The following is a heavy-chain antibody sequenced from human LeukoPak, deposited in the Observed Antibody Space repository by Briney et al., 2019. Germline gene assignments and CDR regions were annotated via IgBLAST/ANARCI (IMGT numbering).Heavy chain of an antibody. CDR2: IYHSGGT. J-gene: IGHJ4*02. V-gene: IGHV4-4*02. CDR3: ARDEYAYGSRTHPYFFDY. Sequence: SETLSLTCAVSGGSISSNNWWSWLRQPPGKGLEWIGEIYHSGGTNYNPSLKSRVTISVDTSKNQFSLRLSSVTAADTAMYYCARDEYAYGSRTHPYFFDYWGQGTLVTVSS. D-gene: IGHD3-16*01. CDR1: GGSISSNNW.